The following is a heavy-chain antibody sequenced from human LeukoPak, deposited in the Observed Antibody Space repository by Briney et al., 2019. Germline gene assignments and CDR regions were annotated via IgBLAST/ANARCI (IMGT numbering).Heavy chain of an antibody. Sequence: GGSLRLSCAASGFTFSSYAMSWVRQAPGKGLECVSDISGSGGSTYYAGSVKGRFTISRDNSKNTLYLQMNSLRAEDTAVYYCAKDCDRHIVVVTAIPCYWGQGTLVTVSS. CDR2: ISGSGGST. D-gene: IGHD2-21*02. CDR3: AKDCDRHIVVVTAIPCY. CDR1: GFTFSSYA. J-gene: IGHJ4*02. V-gene: IGHV3-23*01.